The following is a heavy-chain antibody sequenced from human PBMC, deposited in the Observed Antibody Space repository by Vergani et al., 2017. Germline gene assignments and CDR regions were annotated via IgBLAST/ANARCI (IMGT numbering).Heavy chain of an antibody. J-gene: IGHJ6*02. CDR3: AKARDPNCKGGNCYSYYYGLDL. D-gene: IGHD2-21*01. Sequence: QVQLVESGGNVVQSGTSLRLSCAASGFSFGSYGMHWVRQSPGKGLEWVAVISNDGGNKYYADSVKGRFTIYKDNTVDMLSLQMNSLRVEDTAIYYCAKARDPNCKGGNCYSYYYGLDLWGQGTTVTVSS. CDR2: ISNDGGNK. CDR1: GFSFGSYG. V-gene: IGHV3-30*18.